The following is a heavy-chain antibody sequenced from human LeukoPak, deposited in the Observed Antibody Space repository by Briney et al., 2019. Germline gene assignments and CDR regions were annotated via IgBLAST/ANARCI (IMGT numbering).Heavy chain of an antibody. D-gene: IGHD2-2*01. Sequence: GGSLRLSCEASGFTFSSYAMHWVRQAPDKGLEWVAVISYDGSNKYYADSVKGRFTISRDNSKNTLYLQMNSLRAEDTAVYYCARDLPSSNSDWGQGTLVTVS. CDR3: ARDLPSSNSD. V-gene: IGHV3-30-3*01. CDR2: ISYDGSNK. CDR1: GFTFSSYA. J-gene: IGHJ4*02.